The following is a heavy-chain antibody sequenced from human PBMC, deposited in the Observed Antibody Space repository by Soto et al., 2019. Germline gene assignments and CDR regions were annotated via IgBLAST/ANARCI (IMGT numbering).Heavy chain of an antibody. D-gene: IGHD6-13*01. CDR2: IYYSGNT. CDR1: GGSIGSSSYY. J-gene: IGHJ4*02. V-gene: IGHV4-39*01. CDR3: ASIAAPGTTHFDF. Sequence: QLQLQESGPGLLRPSETLSLTCTVSGGSIGSSSYYWGWIRQSPGKGLEWIGNIYYSGNTFYNPSLKSRVTISVDTSKNQFYLHLGSVTAADTAIFYCASIAAPGTTHFDFWGQGTLVTVSS.